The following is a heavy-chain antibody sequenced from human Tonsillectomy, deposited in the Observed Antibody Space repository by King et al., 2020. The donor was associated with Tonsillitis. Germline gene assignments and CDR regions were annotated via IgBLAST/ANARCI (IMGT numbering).Heavy chain of an antibody. V-gene: IGHV4-34*01. CDR1: GGSFSGYH. Sequence: VQLQQWGAGLLKPSETLSLTCAVSGGSFSGYHWSWIRQPPGEGLEWIGEIDHSGSTNYNPSLTSRVTISVDTSKNQFSLKLTSVTAAETAVYYCARVKLRFSAWFLGPRGAFDIWGQGTMVTVSS. J-gene: IGHJ3*02. D-gene: IGHD3-3*01. CDR2: IDHSGST. CDR3: ARVKLRFSAWFLGPRGAFDI.